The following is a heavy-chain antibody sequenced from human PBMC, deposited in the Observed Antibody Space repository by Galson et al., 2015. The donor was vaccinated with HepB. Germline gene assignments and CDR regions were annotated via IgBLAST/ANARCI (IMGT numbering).Heavy chain of an antibody. CDR1: GYTFTRYG. V-gene: IGHV1-18*04. CDR2: IGVYTGNT. CDR3: ARDQPFEGGYAGYAFDY. J-gene: IGHJ4*02. Sequence: SVKVSCKASGYTFTRYGISWVRQAPGQGLEWMGWIGVYTGNTKIAENLQGRVTMTTDVSTNTAYMELKSLRYDDTAVYYCARDQPFEGGYAGYAFDYWGQGTLVTVSS. D-gene: IGHD5-12*01.